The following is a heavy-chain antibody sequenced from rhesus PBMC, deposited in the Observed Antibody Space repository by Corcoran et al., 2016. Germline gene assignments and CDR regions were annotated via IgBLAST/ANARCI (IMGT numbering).Heavy chain of an antibody. V-gene: IGHV4S7*01. D-gene: IGHD6-31*01. CDR3: AGVRQRLVVDYFDY. J-gene: IGHJ4*01. CDR2: IYVSSGNT. Sequence: QVQLQESGPGLLKPSETLSLTCAVPGGPLSGGSGRGWIRQAPGKGLEWIGSIYVSSGNTYYNPSLESRVTISTDTSKNQFSLEVRSVTAADTAVYYCAGVRQRLVVDYFDYWGQGVLVTVSS. CDR1: GGPLSGGSG.